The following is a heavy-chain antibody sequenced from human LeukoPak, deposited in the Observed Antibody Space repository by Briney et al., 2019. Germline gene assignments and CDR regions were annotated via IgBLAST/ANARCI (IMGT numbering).Heavy chain of an antibody. D-gene: IGHD3-16*02. J-gene: IGHJ4*02. CDR2: ISGSGGST. CDR3: AKQIGSYPLYGGHYFDY. Sequence: RSRLLSCAASGFPLSLYAMSGVRPAPGKGLEGVSAISGSGGSTYYADSGKGRFTISRDNSKNTLYLQMNSLRAEDTAVYYCAKQIGSYPLYGGHYFDYWGQGTLVTVSS. V-gene: IGHV3-23*01. CDR1: GFPLSLYA.